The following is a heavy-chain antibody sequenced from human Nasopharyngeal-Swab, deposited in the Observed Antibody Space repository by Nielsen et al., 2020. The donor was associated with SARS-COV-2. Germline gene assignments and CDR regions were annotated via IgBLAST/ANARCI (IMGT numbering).Heavy chain of an antibody. CDR3: ARAPKRGSSGYQVVY. CDR1: GFTFSSYW. D-gene: IGHD3-22*01. CDR2: IKQDGSEK. Sequence: GESLKISCAASGFTFSSYWMSWVRQAPGKGLEWVANIKQDGSEKYYVDSVKGRSTISRDNAKNSLYLQMNSLRAEDTAVYYCARAPKRGSSGYQVVYWGQGTLVTVSS. J-gene: IGHJ4*02. V-gene: IGHV3-7*03.